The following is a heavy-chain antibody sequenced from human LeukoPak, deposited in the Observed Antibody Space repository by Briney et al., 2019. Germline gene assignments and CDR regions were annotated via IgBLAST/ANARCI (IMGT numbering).Heavy chain of an antibody. CDR3: AKDSGSYLIYGYFDY. CDR1: GFTFSSYG. Sequence: GGSLRLSCAASGFTFSSYGMHWVRQAPGKGLEWVAVIWYDGSNKYYADSVKGRFTISRDNSKNTLYLQMNSLRAEDTAVYYCAKDSGSYLIYGYFDYWGQGTLVTVSS. CDR2: IWYDGSNK. V-gene: IGHV3-33*06. J-gene: IGHJ4*02. D-gene: IGHD1-26*01.